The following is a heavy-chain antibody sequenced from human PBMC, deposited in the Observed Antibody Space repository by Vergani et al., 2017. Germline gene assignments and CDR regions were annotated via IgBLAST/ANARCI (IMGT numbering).Heavy chain of an antibody. CDR3: ARRGERSYDVGYYYYYGMDV. Sequence: EVQLVQSGAEVKKPGESLKISCKGSGYSFTSYWIGWVRQMPGKGLEWMGIIYPGDSDTRYSPSFQGQVTISADKSISTAYLQWSSLKASDTAMYYCARRGERSYDVGYYYYYGMDVWGQGTTVTVSS. J-gene: IGHJ6*02. D-gene: IGHD5-18*01. CDR1: GYSFTSYW. CDR2: IYPGDSDT. V-gene: IGHV5-51*01.